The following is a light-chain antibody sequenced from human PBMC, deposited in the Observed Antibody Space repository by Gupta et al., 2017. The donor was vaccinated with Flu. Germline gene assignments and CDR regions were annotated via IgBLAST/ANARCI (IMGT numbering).Light chain of an antibody. CDR1: SSNVGSNY. Sequence: QSVLTQPPSASGTPGQTITISCSGSSSNVGSNYLYWYQHLPGAAPILLIYTNDQRPSGIPDRFSGSKSGTSGSLAISGLRSEDEAVYFCAARDDNVDGCVFGGGTKLTVL. V-gene: IGLV1-47*01. J-gene: IGLJ3*02. CDR3: AARDDNVDGCV. CDR2: TND.